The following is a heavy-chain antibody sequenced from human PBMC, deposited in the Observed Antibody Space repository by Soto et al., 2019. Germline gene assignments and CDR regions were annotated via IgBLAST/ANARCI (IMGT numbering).Heavy chain of an antibody. Sequence: SVKVSCKASGGTFSSYTISWVRQAPGQGLEWMGRIIPILGIANYAQKFQGRVTITADKATSTAYMELSSLRSEDTAVYYCARDSPIVVVPAARGDYYYYYMDVWGKGTTVTVSS. CDR1: GGTFSSYT. CDR2: IIPILGIA. J-gene: IGHJ6*03. D-gene: IGHD2-2*01. V-gene: IGHV1-69*04. CDR3: ARDSPIVVVPAARGDYYYYYMDV.